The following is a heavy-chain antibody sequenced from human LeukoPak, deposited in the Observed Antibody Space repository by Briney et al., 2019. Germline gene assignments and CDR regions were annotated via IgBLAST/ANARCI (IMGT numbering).Heavy chain of an antibody. CDR1: GFTFSSYG. D-gene: IGHD2-2*01. CDR3: AKDESSSSTSCYYCY. J-gene: IGHJ4*02. Sequence: PGGSLRLSCAASGFTFSSYGMHWVRQAPGKGLEWVAFIRYDGSNKYYADSVKGRFTISRDNSKNTLYLQMNSLRAEDTAVYYCAKDESSSSTSCYYCYWGQGNLVTVS. V-gene: IGHV3-30*02. CDR2: IRYDGSNK.